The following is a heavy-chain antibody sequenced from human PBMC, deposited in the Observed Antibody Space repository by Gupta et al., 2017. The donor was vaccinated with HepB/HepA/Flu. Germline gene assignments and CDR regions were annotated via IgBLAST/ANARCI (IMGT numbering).Heavy chain of an antibody. Sequence: QVQLVQSGSEVRKPGASVTLSCKAYGYTFTEFYRHWVRQAPGQGPEWLGMITPRDGTTSYSQRFHDRVSMTTDTSTSTVYLELGSLKSDDTAIYYCAREIADLWAFDIWGQGTTVTVS. D-gene: IGHD3-22*01. V-gene: IGHV1-46*01. CDR2: ITPRDGTT. CDR1: GYTFTEFY. J-gene: IGHJ3*02. CDR3: AREIADLWAFDI.